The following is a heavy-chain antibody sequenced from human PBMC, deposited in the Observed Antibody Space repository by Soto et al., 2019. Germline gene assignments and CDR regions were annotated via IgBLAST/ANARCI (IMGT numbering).Heavy chain of an antibody. J-gene: IGHJ3*02. CDR2: IRSKAYGGTT. V-gene: IGHV3-49*03. Sequence: GGSLRLSCTASGFTFGDYAMSWFRQAPGKGLERVGFIRSKAYGGTTEYAASVKGRFTISRDDSKSIAYLQMNSLKTEDTAVYYCTRESYYYDSSGYSDAFDIWGQGTMVTVSS. D-gene: IGHD3-22*01. CDR3: TRESYYYDSSGYSDAFDI. CDR1: GFTFGDYA.